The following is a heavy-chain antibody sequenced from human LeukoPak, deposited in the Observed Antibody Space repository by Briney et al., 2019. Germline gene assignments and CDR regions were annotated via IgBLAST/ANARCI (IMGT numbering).Heavy chain of an antibody. CDR2: IDSSGST. J-gene: IGHJ4*02. CDR3: ARGGKKTAMVTS. D-gene: IGHD5-18*01. Sequence: PSETLSLTCTVSGGSISSGGYFWRWIRKLPGKGLEWIGYIDSSGSTYNPSLKSRVIISLDTSKNQFSLKLNSVTAADTAVYYCARGGKKTAMVTSWGQGTLVTV. CDR1: GGSISSGGYF. V-gene: IGHV4-31*03.